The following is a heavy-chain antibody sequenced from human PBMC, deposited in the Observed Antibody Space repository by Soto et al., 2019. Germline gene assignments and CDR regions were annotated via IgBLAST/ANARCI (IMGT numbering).Heavy chain of an antibody. J-gene: IGHJ4*02. CDR2: IYNSGRT. V-gene: IGHV4-61*01. Sequence: PXETLSLPLTVSGGSVNSDKYYWTWIRQPPGKGLEWIGYIYNSGRTNYNPSLKSRVSISMDTSRNQFSLKLTSVTAADTAVFYCAREYSNSPDAFDIWGQGSLVTVSS. CDR1: GGSVNSDKYY. CDR3: AREYSNSPDAFDI. D-gene: IGHD1-26*01.